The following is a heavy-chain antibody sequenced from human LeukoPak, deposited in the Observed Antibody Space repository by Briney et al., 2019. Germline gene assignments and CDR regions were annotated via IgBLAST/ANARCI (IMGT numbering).Heavy chain of an antibody. CDR2: ISGSGGST. CDR3: SGSGYCSSNIWLEMP. D-gene: IGHD2-2*01. Sequence: GGSLRLSCAASGFTFSSYAMSWVRQAPGKGLEWVSAISGSGGSTYYADSVKGRFTISRDNSKNTLYLQMNSLRAEDTAVYYCSGSGYCSSNIWLEMPRGQGTLVTVSS. CDR1: GFTFSSYA. V-gene: IGHV3-23*01. J-gene: IGHJ5*02.